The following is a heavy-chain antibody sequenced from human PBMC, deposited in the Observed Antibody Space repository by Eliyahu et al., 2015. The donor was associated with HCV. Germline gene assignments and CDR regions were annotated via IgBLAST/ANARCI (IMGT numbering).Heavy chain of an antibody. V-gene: IGHV3-11*04. Sequence: QVXLXXSGGGLXXPGGSXRLSCAASGFTFSXYYXSWIRQAPGKGLEWVSYISSSGRTIHYADSVKGRFTISRDNAKNSLYLQMNSLRAEDTAVYYCAREGATRYFDYWGQGTLVTVSS. CDR1: GFTFSXYY. D-gene: IGHD1-26*01. J-gene: IGHJ4*02. CDR3: AREGATRYFDY. CDR2: ISSSGRTI.